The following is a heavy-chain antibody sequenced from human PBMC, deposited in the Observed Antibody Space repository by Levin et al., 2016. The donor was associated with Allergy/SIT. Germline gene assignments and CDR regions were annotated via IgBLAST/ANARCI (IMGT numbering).Heavy chain of an antibody. CDR3: AITPFEVGATREDGVDI. CDR1: GYTFTSYY. V-gene: IGHV1-46*01. CDR2: INPRGGST. Sequence: ASVKVSCKASGYTFTSYYMHWVRQAPGQGLEWMGIINPRGGSTSYAQKFQGRVSMTRDTSTSTVYMELSSLRSEDTAVYYCAITPFEVGATREDGVDIWGQGTMVTVSS. J-gene: IGHJ3*02. D-gene: IGHD1-26*01.